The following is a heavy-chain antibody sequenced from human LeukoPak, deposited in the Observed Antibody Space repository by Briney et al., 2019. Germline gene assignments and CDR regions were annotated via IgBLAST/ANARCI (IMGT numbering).Heavy chain of an antibody. J-gene: IGHJ4*02. CDR2: ISAYNGNT. V-gene: IGHV1-18*01. CDR3: AREKASSSWYRGIDY. CDR1: GYTFTSYG. Sequence: ASVKVSCKASGYTFTSYGISWVRQAPGQGLEWMGWISAYNGNTNYAQKLQGRVTMTRDTSTSTVYMELSSLRSEDTAVYYCAREKASSSWYRGIDYWGQGTLVTVSS. D-gene: IGHD6-13*01.